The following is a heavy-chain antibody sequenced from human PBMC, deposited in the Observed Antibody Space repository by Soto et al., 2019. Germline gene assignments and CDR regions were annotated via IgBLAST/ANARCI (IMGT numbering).Heavy chain of an antibody. Sequence: SVKVSCTASGGTFSSYTISWVRQAPGQGLEWMGRIIPILGIPNYAQKFQGRLTITADKSTSTAYMELSSLRSEDTAVYYCAREKGRGKLDYWGQGTLVTVSS. J-gene: IGHJ4*02. CDR3: AREKGRGKLDY. CDR1: GGTFSSYT. V-gene: IGHV1-69*04. CDR2: IIPILGIP. D-gene: IGHD1-1*01.